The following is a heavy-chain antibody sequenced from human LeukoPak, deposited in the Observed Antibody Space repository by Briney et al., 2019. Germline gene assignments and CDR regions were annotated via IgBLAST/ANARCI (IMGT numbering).Heavy chain of an antibody. Sequence: GRSLRLSCAPSGFTSSSYGMHWVRQAPGKGLEWVAVISYAGSNKYYTDSVKGRFTISRDNSKNTLYLQMNSLRAEDTAVYYCAKDKEVGPAFYYYYYGMDVWGQGTTVTVSS. CDR2: ISYAGSNK. CDR3: AKDKEVGPAFYYYYYGMDV. CDR1: GFTSSSYG. J-gene: IGHJ6*02. V-gene: IGHV3-30*18. D-gene: IGHD2-2*01.